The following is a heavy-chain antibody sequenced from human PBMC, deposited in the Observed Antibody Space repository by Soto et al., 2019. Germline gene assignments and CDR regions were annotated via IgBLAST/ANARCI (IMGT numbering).Heavy chain of an antibody. Sequence: QVQLQQWGAGLLKPSETLSLTCAVYGGSFSGYYWTWIRQAPGKGLEWIGEINHSGGTNYNSSLICLVTISVDTSKNLFSLILFAVTAAVTAVYYCSRDRQYYHFWSVYQNEGPYDMDVWGQGTTVTVTS. J-gene: IGHJ6*02. CDR1: GGSFSGYY. CDR3: SRDRQYYHFWSVYQNEGPYDMDV. D-gene: IGHD3-3*02. CDR2: INHSGGT. V-gene: IGHV4-34*02.